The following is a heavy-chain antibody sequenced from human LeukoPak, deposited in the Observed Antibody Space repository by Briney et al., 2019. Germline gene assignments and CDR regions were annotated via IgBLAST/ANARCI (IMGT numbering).Heavy chain of an antibody. D-gene: IGHD6-13*01. CDR3: ARSFSSSWQYFDY. J-gene: IGHJ4*02. CDR1: GGALSSFY. CDR2: IYYSGST. V-gene: IGHV4-59*01. Sequence: PSETLSLTCTVSGGALSSFYWSWIRQPPGKGLEWIGYIYYSGSTNYNPSLKSRVTISVDTSKNQFSLKLSSVTAADTAVYFCARSFSSSWQYFDYWGQGTLVTVSS.